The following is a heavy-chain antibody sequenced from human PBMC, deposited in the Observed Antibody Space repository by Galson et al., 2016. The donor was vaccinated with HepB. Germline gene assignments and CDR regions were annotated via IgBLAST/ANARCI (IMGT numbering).Heavy chain of an antibody. CDR1: GYTFANYY. CDR3: ARDRRYCSGASCYYYFDY. CDR2: IHSSGGST. J-gene: IGHJ4*02. V-gene: IGHV1-46*01. D-gene: IGHD2-15*01. Sequence: SVKVSCKASGYTFANYYMHWVRQAPGQGLEWMGIIHSSGGSTSYAQKFQGRFTMTRDTSTSTVYMELSSLRSEDSAEYYCARDRRYCSGASCYYYFDYWGQGTLVTVSS.